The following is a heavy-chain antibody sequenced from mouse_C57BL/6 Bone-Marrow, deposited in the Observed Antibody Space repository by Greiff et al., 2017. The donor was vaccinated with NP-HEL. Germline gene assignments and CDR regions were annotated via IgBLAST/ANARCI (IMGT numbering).Heavy chain of an antibody. CDR2: IGPGSGST. Sequence: QVQLQQSGAELVKPGASVKISCKASGYTFTDYYINWVKQRPGQGLEWIGKIGPGSGSTYYNEKFKGKATLTADKSSSTAYMQLSSLTSEYSAVYFCARKTYYGSNYYAMDYWGQGTSVTVSS. CDR3: ARKTYYGSNYYAMDY. V-gene: IGHV1-77*01. D-gene: IGHD1-1*01. CDR1: GYTFTDYY. J-gene: IGHJ4*01.